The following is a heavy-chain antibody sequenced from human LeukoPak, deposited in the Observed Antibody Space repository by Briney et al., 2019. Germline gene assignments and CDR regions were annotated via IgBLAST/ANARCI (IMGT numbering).Heavy chain of an antibody. Sequence: PGRSLRLSCAASGCTFSNYGMHWVRQAPGKGLEWVAVIWYDGSNKYYVDSVKGRFTISRDNSKNTLYLQMSSLTAEDTAMYYCAKDSTDRVLDYWGQGTLVTVSS. D-gene: IGHD1-14*01. CDR3: AKDSTDRVLDY. V-gene: IGHV3-33*06. CDR2: IWYDGSNK. J-gene: IGHJ4*02. CDR1: GCTFSNYG.